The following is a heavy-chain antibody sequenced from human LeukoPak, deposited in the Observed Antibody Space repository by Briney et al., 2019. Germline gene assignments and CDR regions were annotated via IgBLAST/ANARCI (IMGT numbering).Heavy chain of an antibody. CDR3: ARDRQGPGAFASAFDI. Sequence: GGSLRLSCAASGFTFSRYWMHWVRQAPGKGPVWVSRIDSYGSTITYADSVKGRYTISGDNAKNTLYLQMNNLRVEDTAVYYCARDRQGPGAFASAFDIWGQGTLVDVS. CDR2: IDSYGSTI. D-gene: IGHD4-17*01. J-gene: IGHJ3*02. V-gene: IGHV3-74*03. CDR1: GFTFSRYW.